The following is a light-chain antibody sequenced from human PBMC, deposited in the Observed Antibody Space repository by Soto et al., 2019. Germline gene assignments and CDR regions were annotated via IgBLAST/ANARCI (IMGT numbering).Light chain of an antibody. J-gene: IGKJ4*01. CDR1: QIISSW. V-gene: IGKV1-27*01. CDR3: QKYNCAPLT. CDR2: AAS. Sequence: DIQITRSPSTPSACVGDRVTITCRASQIISSWLAWYQRRPGKTPKLLIYAASTLQSGVPSRFSGSGSGTDFTTTISLLPDEAATTYCRQKYNCAPLTFGRGTKLDIK.